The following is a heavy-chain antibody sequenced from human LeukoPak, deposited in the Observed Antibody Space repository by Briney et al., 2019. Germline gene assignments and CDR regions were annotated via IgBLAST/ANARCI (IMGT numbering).Heavy chain of an antibody. CDR3: ARQLSNYFDY. D-gene: IGHD5-18*01. V-gene: IGHV1-2*02. CDR1: GYTFTGYY. J-gene: IGHJ4*02. CDR2: INPNSGGT. Sequence: ASVKVSYKASGYTFTGYYMHWVRQAPGQGLEWMGWINPNSGGTNYAQKFQGGVTMTRDTSISTAYMELSRLRSDDTAMYYCARQLSNYFDYWGQGTLVTVSS.